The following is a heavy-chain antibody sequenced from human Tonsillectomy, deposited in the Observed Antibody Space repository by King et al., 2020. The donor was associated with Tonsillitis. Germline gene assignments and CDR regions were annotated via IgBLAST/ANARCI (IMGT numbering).Heavy chain of an antibody. D-gene: IGHD1-20*01. J-gene: IGHJ4*02. CDR3: AKLTGSEGY. Sequence: VQLVESGGGVVQPGRSLRLSCAASGFTFSSYGMHWVRQAPGKGLEWVAVISYDGSNKYYADSVKGRFTISSDNSKNTLYLQMNSLRAEDTAVYYCAKLTGSEGYWGQGTLVTVSS. CDR2: ISYDGSNK. CDR1: GFTFSSYG. V-gene: IGHV3-30*18.